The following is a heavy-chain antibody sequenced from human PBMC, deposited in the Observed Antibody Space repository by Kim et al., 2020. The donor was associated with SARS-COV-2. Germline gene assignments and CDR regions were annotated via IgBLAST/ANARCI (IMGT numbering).Heavy chain of an antibody. CDR2: ISYDGSSK. J-gene: IGHJ6*02. V-gene: IGHV3-30-3*01. Sequence: GGSLRLSCAASGFTFSSYAMHWVRQAPGKGLEWVALISYDGSSKYYADSVKGRFTISRDNSTNTLYLQMNSLRAEDTAVYYCTRSDSSGRGMDVGGQGTTVTVSS. CDR1: GFTFSSYA. CDR3: TRSDSSGRGMDV. D-gene: IGHD3-22*01.